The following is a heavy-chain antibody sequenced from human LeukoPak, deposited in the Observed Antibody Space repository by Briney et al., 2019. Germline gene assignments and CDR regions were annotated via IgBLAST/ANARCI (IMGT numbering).Heavy chain of an antibody. Sequence: SETLSLTCTVSGGSIISSSYYWGWIRQSPGKGLEWIVSIFYTGSTYYNPSLESRVTISVDTSKNQFSLKLSSVTAADTAVYYCARVIRHDSGSGSYSHPFDNWGQGTPVTVSS. V-gene: IGHV4-39*07. D-gene: IGHD3-10*01. CDR3: ARVIRHDSGSGSYSHPFDN. CDR1: GGSIISSSYY. CDR2: IFYTGST. J-gene: IGHJ4*02.